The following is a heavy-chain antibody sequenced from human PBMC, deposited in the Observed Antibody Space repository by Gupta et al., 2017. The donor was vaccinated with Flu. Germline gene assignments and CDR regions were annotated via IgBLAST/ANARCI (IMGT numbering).Heavy chain of an antibody. CDR1: GFTFSSYA. Sequence: EVQLLESGGGLVQPGGSLRLSCAASGFTFSSYAMRWVRQAPGKGLEWVSTSSDTGGSTYYADSVKGRFTISRDNSKNTLYLHMNSLRAEDTAVYYCAKNNYYYDSSGYYLTKFYFDYWGQGTLVTVSS. V-gene: IGHV3-23*01. D-gene: IGHD3-22*01. J-gene: IGHJ4*02. CDR2: SSDTGGST. CDR3: AKNNYYYDSSGYYLTKFYFDY.